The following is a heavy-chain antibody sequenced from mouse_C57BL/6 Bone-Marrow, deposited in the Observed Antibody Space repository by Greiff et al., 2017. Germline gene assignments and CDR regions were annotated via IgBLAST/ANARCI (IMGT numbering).Heavy chain of an antibody. V-gene: IGHV1-81*01. D-gene: IGHD1-1*01. CDR1: GYTFTSYG. CDR3: ARDPITTVVSDY. J-gene: IGHJ2*01. CDR2: IYPRSGNT. Sequence: QVQLQQSGAELARPGASVKLSCKASGYTFTSYGISWVKQRTGQGLEWIGEIYPRSGNTYYNEKFKGKATLTADKSSSTAYMELRSLTSEDSAVYFCARDPITTVVSDYGGQGTTLTVSS.